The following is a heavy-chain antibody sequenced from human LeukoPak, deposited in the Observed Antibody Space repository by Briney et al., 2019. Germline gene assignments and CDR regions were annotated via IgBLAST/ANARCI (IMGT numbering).Heavy chain of an antibody. V-gene: IGHV3-53*01. J-gene: IGHJ4*02. CDR2: IYSGGST. CDR3: AKDVSGSPGRFDY. D-gene: IGHD1-26*01. CDR1: GFTVSSNY. Sequence: GGSLRLSCAASGFTVSSNYMGWVRQAPGKGLEWVSVIYSGGSTYYADSVKGRFTISRDNSKNTLYLQMNSLRAEDTAVYYCAKDVSGSPGRFDYWGQGTLVTVSS.